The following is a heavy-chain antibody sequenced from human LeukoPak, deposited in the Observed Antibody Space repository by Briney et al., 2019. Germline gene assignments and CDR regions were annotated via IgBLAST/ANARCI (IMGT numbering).Heavy chain of an antibody. CDR3: AIWGESPKVDSSGWYVSY. CDR1: GYTFTGYY. CDR2: INPNSGGT. V-gene: IGHV1-2*02. Sequence: ASVKVSCKASGYTFTGYYMHWVRQAPGQGLEWMGWINPNSGGTNYAQKFQGRVTMTRDTSISTAYMELSRLRSDDTAVYYCAIWGESPKVDSSGWYVSYWGQGTLVTVSS. D-gene: IGHD6-19*01. J-gene: IGHJ4*02.